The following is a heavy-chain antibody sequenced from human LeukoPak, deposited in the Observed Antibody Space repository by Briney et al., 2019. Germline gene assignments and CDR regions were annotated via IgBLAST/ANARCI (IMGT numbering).Heavy chain of an antibody. CDR3: AHRECSTSCYVFDH. J-gene: IGHJ4*02. D-gene: IGHD2-2*01. CDR2: IYWNDDK. Sequence: SGPTLVKATQTLTLTCTFSGFSLSTSGVGVGWIRQPPGKALEWLAFIYWNDDKRYSPSLKSRLTISKDTSKNQVVLTMTNMDPLDTATYYCAHRECSTSCYVFDHWGQGSLVTVSS. CDR1: GFSLSTSGVG. V-gene: IGHV2-5*01.